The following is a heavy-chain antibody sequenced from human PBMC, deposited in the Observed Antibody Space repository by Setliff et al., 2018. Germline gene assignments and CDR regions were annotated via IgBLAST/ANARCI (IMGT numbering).Heavy chain of an antibody. Sequence: PSETLSLTCTVSGDSVKSHYWSWIRQTPERGLEWIGFVFYSGDTRYNPSLKSRVTMSVDTSMNQFSLNLNSVTAADTAVYYCARDRTYYASGTYTRWFDYWGQGTLVTVSS. J-gene: IGHJ4*02. D-gene: IGHD3-10*01. CDR2: VFYSGDT. CDR1: GDSVKSHY. V-gene: IGHV4-59*02. CDR3: ARDRTYYASGTYTRWFDY.